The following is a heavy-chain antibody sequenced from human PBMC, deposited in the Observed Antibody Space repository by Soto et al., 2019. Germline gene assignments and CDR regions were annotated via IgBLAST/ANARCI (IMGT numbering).Heavy chain of an antibody. D-gene: IGHD2-8*02. CDR1: GYTFSNYG. J-gene: IGHJ4*02. CDR3: ARDKITGLFDY. Sequence: ASVKVSCKTSGYTFSNYGINCVRQAPGQRLEWMGWINAGNGNTKYSQKFQGRVTITRDTSASTAYMELSSLRSEDTAVYYCARDKITGLFDYWGQGTLVTVSS. CDR2: INAGNGNT. V-gene: IGHV1-3*01.